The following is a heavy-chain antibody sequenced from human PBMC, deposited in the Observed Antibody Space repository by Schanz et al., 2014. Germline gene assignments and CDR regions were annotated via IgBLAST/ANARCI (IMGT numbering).Heavy chain of an antibody. J-gene: IGHJ3*02. CDR2: ISGSGGST. CDR3: AKGRFGELSAFDI. V-gene: IGHV3-23*01. D-gene: IGHD3-10*01. CDR1: GFSFGTYA. Sequence: EMQLLESGGGLAQPGGSLRLSCAASGFSFGTYAMSWVRQAPGKGLEWVSAISGSGGSTYYADSVKGRFTISRDNSKNTLYLQMNSLRAEDTAVYYCAKGRFGELSAFDIWGQGTMVTVSS.